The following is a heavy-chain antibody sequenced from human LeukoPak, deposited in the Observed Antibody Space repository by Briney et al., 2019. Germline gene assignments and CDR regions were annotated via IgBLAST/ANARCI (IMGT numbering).Heavy chain of an antibody. V-gene: IGHV1-69*01. CDR1: GGTFSSYA. J-gene: IGHJ6*03. Sequence: SVKVSCKSSGGTFSSYAISWVRQAPGQGLEWMGGIIPIFGTANYAQKFQGRVTITADESTSTAYMELSSLRSEDTAVYYCARDWDYGDYYYYYMDIWGKGTTVTVSS. D-gene: IGHD4-17*01. CDR3: ARDWDYGDYYYYYMDI. CDR2: IIPIFGTA.